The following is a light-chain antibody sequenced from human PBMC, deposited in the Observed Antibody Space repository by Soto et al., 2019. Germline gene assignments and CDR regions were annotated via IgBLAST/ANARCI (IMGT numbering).Light chain of an antibody. V-gene: IGLV2-11*01. CDR3: CSYTYTYSV. CDR1: SSDFGGSEF. Sequence: QSALTQPRSVYASPGQSVAISCTKTSSDFGGSEFVSWYQQQPGKAPKLIIYDATQRPSGVPDRFSGSKSGDTASLTISGLQAEDEADYYCCSYTYTYSVFGGGTKLTVL. J-gene: IGLJ3*02. CDR2: DAT.